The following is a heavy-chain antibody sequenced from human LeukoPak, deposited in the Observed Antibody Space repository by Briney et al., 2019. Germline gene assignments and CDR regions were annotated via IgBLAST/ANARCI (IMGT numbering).Heavy chain of an antibody. CDR1: GGSISSYY. V-gene: IGHV4-59*01. J-gene: IGHJ4*02. D-gene: IGHD2-21*01. CDR2: IYYSGST. CDR3: ARGFVVHYFDY. Sequence: SETLSLTCTVSGGSISSYYWSWVRQPPGKGLEWIGYIYYSGSTNYNPSLKSRVTISVDTSKNQFSLKLSSVTAADTAVYYCARGFVVHYFDYWGQGTLVTVSS.